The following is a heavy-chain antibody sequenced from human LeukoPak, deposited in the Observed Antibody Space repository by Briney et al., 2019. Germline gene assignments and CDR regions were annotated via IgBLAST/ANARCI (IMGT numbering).Heavy chain of an antibody. J-gene: IGHJ6*02. V-gene: IGHV1-2*04. CDR1: RYTFAVYY. D-gene: IGHD3-16*01. CDR2: INPNSGGT. Sequence: ASVKVSCKAPRYTFAVYYMHWVRQAPGQGLEWMGWINPNSGGTNYAQKSQGWVTMTRDTSISTAYMELSRLRSDDTAVYYCARERLGDYYYYGMDVWGQGTTVTVSS. CDR3: ARERLGDYYYYGMDV.